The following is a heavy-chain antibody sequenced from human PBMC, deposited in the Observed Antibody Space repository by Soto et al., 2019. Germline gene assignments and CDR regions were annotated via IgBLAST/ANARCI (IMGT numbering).Heavy chain of an antibody. V-gene: IGHV3-30-3*01. D-gene: IGHD3-10*01. CDR2: ISYDGSNK. Sequence: GGSLRLSCAASGFTFSSYAMHWVRQAPGKGLEWVAVISYDGSNKYYADSVKGRFTISRDNSKNTLYLQMNSLRAEDTAVYYCARDGRDHYGSGSYYSYYYYGMDVWGQGTTVNVSS. CDR3: ARDGRDHYGSGSYYSYYYYGMDV. J-gene: IGHJ6*02. CDR1: GFTFSSYA.